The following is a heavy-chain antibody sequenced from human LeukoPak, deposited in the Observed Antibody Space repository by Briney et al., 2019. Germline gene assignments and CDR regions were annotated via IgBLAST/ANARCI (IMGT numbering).Heavy chain of an antibody. J-gene: IGHJ4*02. Sequence: PGGSLRLSCAASEFTVSSNYMSWVRQAPGKGLEWVSVIYSGGSTYYADSVKGRLTISRHNSKNTLYLQMNSLRAEDTAVYYCARDLVLRYWGQGTLVTVSS. D-gene: IGHD2-15*01. CDR1: EFTVSSNY. V-gene: IGHV3-53*04. CDR2: IYSGGST. CDR3: ARDLVLRY.